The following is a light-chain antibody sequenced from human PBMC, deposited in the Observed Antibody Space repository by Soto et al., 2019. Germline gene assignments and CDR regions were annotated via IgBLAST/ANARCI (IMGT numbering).Light chain of an antibody. CDR3: QHYNSYSIT. CDR2: DAS. Sequence: DIQLPQSPSFLSASVGDRVTITCRASQSISSWLAWYQQKPGKAPNLLIFDASSLESGVPSRFSGSGSGTEFTLTISSLQPDDFATYYCQHYNSYSITFGQGTKVDI. J-gene: IGKJ1*01. V-gene: IGKV1-5*01. CDR1: QSISSW.